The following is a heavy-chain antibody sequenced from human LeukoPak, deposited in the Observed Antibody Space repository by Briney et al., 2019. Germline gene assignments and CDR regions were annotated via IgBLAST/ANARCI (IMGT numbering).Heavy chain of an antibody. D-gene: IGHD3-3*01. CDR2: VSASAGST. J-gene: IGHJ4*02. CDR1: GFTFSSYA. Sequence: PGGSLRLSCAASGFTFSSYAMTWVRQAPGKGLEWVSTVSASAGSTYYADSVKGRFTISRDNSKNTLYLQMNSLRAEDTAVYYCAKDRGSYYDFWSGYLTLDYWGQGTLVTVSS. CDR3: AKDRGSYYDFWSGYLTLDY. V-gene: IGHV3-23*01.